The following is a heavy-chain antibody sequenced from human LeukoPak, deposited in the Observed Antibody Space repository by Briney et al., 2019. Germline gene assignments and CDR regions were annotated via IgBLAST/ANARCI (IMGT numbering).Heavy chain of an antibody. Sequence: GASVKVSCKVSGYTLTELSMHWVRQAPGKGLEWMGGFDPEDGETIYAQKFQGRVTMTEDTSTDTAYMELSSLGSEDTAVYYCATDPAYGDYAGYWGQGTLVTVSS. J-gene: IGHJ4*02. CDR3: ATDPAYGDYAGY. V-gene: IGHV1-24*01. D-gene: IGHD4-17*01. CDR1: GYTLTELS. CDR2: FDPEDGET.